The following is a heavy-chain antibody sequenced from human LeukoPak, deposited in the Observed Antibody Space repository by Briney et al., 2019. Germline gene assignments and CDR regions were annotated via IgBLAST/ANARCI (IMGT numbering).Heavy chain of an antibody. CDR1: GYTFTSYD. V-gene: IGHV1-8*01. Sequence: ASVKVSCKASGYTFTSYDINWVRQATGQGLEWMGWMNPNSGNTGYAQKFQGRVTMTRNTSISTAYMELSSLRSEDTAIYYCARRYCTNGVCYDDRGAFDIWGQGTMLTVSS. CDR3: ARRYCTNGVCYDDRGAFDI. CDR2: MNPNSGNT. D-gene: IGHD2-8*01. J-gene: IGHJ3*02.